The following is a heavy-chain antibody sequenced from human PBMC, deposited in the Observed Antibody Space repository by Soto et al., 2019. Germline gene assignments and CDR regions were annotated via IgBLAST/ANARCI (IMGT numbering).Heavy chain of an antibody. CDR2: ISYDGSNK. CDR3: ARDGRFDQDDFDY. CDR1: GFTFSSYA. V-gene: IGHV3-30-3*01. J-gene: IGHJ4*02. Sequence: QVQLVESGGGVVQPGRSLRLSCAASGFTFSSYAMHWVRQAPGKGLEWVAVISYDGSNKYYADSVKGRFTISRDNSKNTLYLQMNRLRSEDTAVYYCARDGRFDQDDFDYWGQGTLVTVSS. D-gene: IGHD2-2*01.